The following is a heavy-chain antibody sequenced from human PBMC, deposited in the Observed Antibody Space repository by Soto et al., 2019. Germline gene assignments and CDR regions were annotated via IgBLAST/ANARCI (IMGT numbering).Heavy chain of an antibody. CDR3: ARGRDGDY. CDR1: GSAFTTYG. J-gene: IGHJ4*02. CDR2: LSAHNGNT. V-gene: IGHV1-18*01. Sequence: QVHLVQSGAEVKKPGASVKVSCKGSGSAFTTYGITWVRQAPGQGLEWMGWLSAHNGNTNYAQKHPGRVTVTRDTATSTAYLELGSLRSDDTAVYYCARGRDGDYWGQGALVTVSS. D-gene: IGHD6-6*01.